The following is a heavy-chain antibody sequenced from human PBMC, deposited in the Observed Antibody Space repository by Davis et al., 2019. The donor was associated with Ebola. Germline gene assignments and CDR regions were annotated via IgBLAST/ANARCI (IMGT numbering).Heavy chain of an antibody. CDR2: ISRTGNTI. CDR3: ARGRFQGYFQD. V-gene: IGHV3-11*01. J-gene: IGHJ4*02. Sequence: GGSLRLSCATSRSSFRESFMNWIRQAPGKGLEWISYISRTGNTIYYADSVKGRFTISRDSASNSVYLQMDSLRADDTAIYYCARGRFQGYFQDWGQGSLVTVSS. CDR1: RSSFRESF.